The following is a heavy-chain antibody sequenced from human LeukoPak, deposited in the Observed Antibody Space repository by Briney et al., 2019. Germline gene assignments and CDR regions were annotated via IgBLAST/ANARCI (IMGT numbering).Heavy chain of an antibody. CDR1: GYTFTSYG. V-gene: IGHV1-18*01. Sequence: ASVKVSCKASGYTFTSYGIGWVRQAPGQGLEGMGWISAYNGNTNYAQKLQGRVTMTTDTSTSTAYMELRSLRSDDTAVYYCAGWPHSYYFDYWGQGTLVTVSS. J-gene: IGHJ4*02. CDR2: ISAYNGNT. CDR3: AGWPHSYYFDY.